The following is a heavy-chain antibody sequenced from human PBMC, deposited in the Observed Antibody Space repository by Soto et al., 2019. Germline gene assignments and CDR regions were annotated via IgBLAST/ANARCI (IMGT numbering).Heavy chain of an antibody. D-gene: IGHD3-10*01. CDR2: AHHSGRT. J-gene: IGHJ5*01. CDR1: GGSMSSSNW. Sequence: PSETLSLTCTVSGGSMSSSNWWNWVRQPPGKGLEWIGEAHHSGRTNYNPPLKSRVTISVDTSKNHFSLKLSSVTAADTAVYYCARYSYYGSGSLGWFDSWGQGTLVTVSS. CDR3: ARYSYYGSGSLGWFDS. V-gene: IGHV4-4*02.